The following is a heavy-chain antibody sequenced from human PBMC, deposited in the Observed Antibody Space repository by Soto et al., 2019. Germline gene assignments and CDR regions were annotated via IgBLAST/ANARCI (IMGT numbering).Heavy chain of an antibody. V-gene: IGHV3-33*01. Sequence: GSLRLSCAASGFTFSSYGMHWVRQAPGKGLEWVAVIWYDGSNKYYADSVKGRFTISRDNSKNTLYLQMNSLRAEDTAVYYCAREEKAYDFWSGYYTRGWFFDYWGQGTLVTVSS. CDR3: AREEKAYDFWSGYYTRGWFFDY. D-gene: IGHD3-3*01. J-gene: IGHJ4*02. CDR1: GFTFSSYG. CDR2: IWYDGSNK.